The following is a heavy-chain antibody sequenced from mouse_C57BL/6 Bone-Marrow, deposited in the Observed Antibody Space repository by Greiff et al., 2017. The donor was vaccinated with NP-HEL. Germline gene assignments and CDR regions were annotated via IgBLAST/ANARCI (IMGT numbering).Heavy chain of an antibody. V-gene: IGHV1-15*01. Sequence: QVQLQQSGAELVRPGASVTLSCKASGYTFTDYEMHWVKQTPVHGLEWIGAIDPETGGTAYNQKFKGKAILTADKSSSTAYMELRSLTSEDSAVYYCTSRSYWYFDVWGTGTTVTVSA. CDR2: IDPETGGT. CDR1: GYTFTDYE. CDR3: TSRSYWYFDV. J-gene: IGHJ1*03.